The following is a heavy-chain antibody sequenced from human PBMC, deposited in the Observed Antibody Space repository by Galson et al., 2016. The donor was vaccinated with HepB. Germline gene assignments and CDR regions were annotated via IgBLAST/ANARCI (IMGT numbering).Heavy chain of an antibody. D-gene: IGHD3-10*01. CDR3: ARFGPDSLDH. V-gene: IGHV3-33*01. CDR1: GFTFSDYA. CDR2: IWFDGRII. Sequence: SLRLSCAASGFTFSDYAMHWVRQAPGKGLEWVTVIWFDGRIIYYAESVKGRFTMTRDTSITTAYIDLSRLRSGDTAVYYCARFGPDSLDHWGQGTLVTVSS. J-gene: IGHJ4*02.